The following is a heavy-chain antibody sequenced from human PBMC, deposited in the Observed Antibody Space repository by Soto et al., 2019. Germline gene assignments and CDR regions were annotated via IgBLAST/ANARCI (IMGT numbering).Heavy chain of an antibody. V-gene: IGHV3-11*01. CDR3: ARYASYSSGWRNY. CDR1: GFTFSDYY. CDR2: ISSSGSTI. J-gene: IGHJ4*02. D-gene: IGHD6-19*01. Sequence: GGSLRLSCAASGFTFSDYYISWIRQAPGKGLEWVSYISSSGSTIYYADSVKGRFTISRDNAKNSLYLQMNSLRAEDTAVYYCARYASYSSGWRNYWGQGTLVTVSS.